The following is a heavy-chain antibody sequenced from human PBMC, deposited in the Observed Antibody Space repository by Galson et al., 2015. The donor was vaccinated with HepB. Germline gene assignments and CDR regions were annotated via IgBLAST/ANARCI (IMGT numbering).Heavy chain of an antibody. J-gene: IGHJ4*02. CDR1: GFTFSSYS. CDR2: ISSSSSTI. V-gene: IGHV3-48*01. Sequence: SLRLSCAASGFTFSSYSMNWVRQAPGKGLEWVSYISSSSSTIYYADSVKGRFTISRDNAKNSLYLQMNSLRAEDTAVYYCARVIYGSGSYRHDYWGQGTLVTVSP. CDR3: ARVIYGSGSYRHDY. D-gene: IGHD3-10*01.